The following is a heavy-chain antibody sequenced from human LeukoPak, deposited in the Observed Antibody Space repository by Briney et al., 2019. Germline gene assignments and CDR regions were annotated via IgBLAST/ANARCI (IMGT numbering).Heavy chain of an antibody. CDR3: ARARHSSSWKDYYYYYMDV. CDR2: INPSGGST. Sequence: ASVNVSCKASVYTFTSYYMHWVRQAPGQGLEWMGIINPSGGSTSYAQKFQGRVTMTRDTSTSTVYMELSSLRSEDTAVYYCARARHSSSWKDYYYYYMDVWGKGTTVTVSS. D-gene: IGHD6-13*01. V-gene: IGHV1-46*01. J-gene: IGHJ6*03. CDR1: VYTFTSYY.